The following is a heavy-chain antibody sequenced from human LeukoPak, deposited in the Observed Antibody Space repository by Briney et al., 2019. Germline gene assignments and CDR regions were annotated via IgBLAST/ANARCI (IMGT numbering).Heavy chain of an antibody. J-gene: IGHJ3*02. D-gene: IGHD3-10*01. Sequence: ASVKVSCKASGYTFTSYDINWVRQATGQGLEWMGWMNPNSGNTGYAQKFQGRVTITRNTSISTAYMELSRLRSDDTAVYYCARGRITMVRGDDDVFDIWGQGTMVTVSS. CDR1: GYTFTSYD. CDR2: MNPNSGNT. V-gene: IGHV1-8*03. CDR3: ARGRITMVRGDDDVFDI.